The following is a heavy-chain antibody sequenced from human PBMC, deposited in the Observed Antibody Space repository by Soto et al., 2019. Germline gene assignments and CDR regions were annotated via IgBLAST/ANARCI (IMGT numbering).Heavy chain of an antibody. J-gene: IGHJ4*02. D-gene: IGHD6-13*01. Sequence: QVQLVQSGAEVKKPGASVKVSCKASGYIFTNYYIHWVRQAPGQGLEWMAIINPLPTSGSTNYAQKFQCRVTVNRDTSTSTVYLELSSLRSDDTAVYYYARDLAAAAYWGQGTLVTVSS. CDR1: GYIFTNYY. V-gene: IGHV1-46*01. CDR3: ARDLAAAAY. CDR2: INPLPTSGST.